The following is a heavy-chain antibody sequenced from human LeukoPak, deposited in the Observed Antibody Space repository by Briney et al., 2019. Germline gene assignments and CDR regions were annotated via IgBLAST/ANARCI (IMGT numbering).Heavy chain of an antibody. D-gene: IGHD3-22*01. Sequence: KPSETLSLTCTVSGGSISSYYWSWIRQPPGKGLEWIGYIYYSGSTNYNPSLKSRVTIPVDTSKNQFSLKLSSVTAADTAVYYCARALGDSSGYYHDYWGQGTLVTVSS. CDR2: IYYSGST. V-gene: IGHV4-59*01. J-gene: IGHJ4*02. CDR3: ARALGDSSGYYHDY. CDR1: GGSISSYY.